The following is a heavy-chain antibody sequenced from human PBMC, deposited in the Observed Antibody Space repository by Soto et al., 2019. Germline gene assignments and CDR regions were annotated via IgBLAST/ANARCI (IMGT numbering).Heavy chain of an antibody. CDR3: AKSLNINWKNWFDP. CDR2: ISDSGGRT. D-gene: IGHD1-1*01. V-gene: IGHV3-23*01. CDR1: GFTFSSSA. J-gene: IGHJ5*02. Sequence: EEQSLESGGGLVQPGESLRLSCAASGFTFSSSAMNWVRQAPGKGLEWVSIISDSGGRTYYADSVRGRFTISRDNSKNTLYLQMNSLRAEDTAVYYCAKSLNINWKNWFDPWGQGTLVTVSS.